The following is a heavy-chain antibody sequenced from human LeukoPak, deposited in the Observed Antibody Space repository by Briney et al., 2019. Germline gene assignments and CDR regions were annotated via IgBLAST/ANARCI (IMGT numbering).Heavy chain of an antibody. D-gene: IGHD2-15*01. CDR3: AKPGYCRGDACDNWFDP. Sequence: AGGSLRLSCAASGFTFRTYGMHWVRQAPGKGLEWVAFTRYDGNNKDYADSVKGRFTISRDNSKNALYLQMNSLRAEDTAVYYCAKPGYCRGDACDNWFDPWGQGTLVTVSS. V-gene: IGHV3-30*02. CDR2: TRYDGNNK. CDR1: GFTFRTYG. J-gene: IGHJ5*02.